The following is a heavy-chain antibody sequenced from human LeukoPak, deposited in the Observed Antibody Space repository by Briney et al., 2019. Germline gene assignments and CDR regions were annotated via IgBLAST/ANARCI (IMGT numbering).Heavy chain of an antibody. J-gene: IGHJ4*02. CDR2: ISAYNGNT. D-gene: IGHD6-6*01. CDR3: ARDLVSIAARPLDY. Sequence: ASAKVSCKASGYTFTSYGISWVRQAPGQGLEWMGWISAYNGNTNYAQKLQGRVTMTTDTSTSSAYMELRSLRSDDTAVYYCARDLVSIAARPLDYWGQGTLVTASS. V-gene: IGHV1-18*01. CDR1: GYTFTSYG.